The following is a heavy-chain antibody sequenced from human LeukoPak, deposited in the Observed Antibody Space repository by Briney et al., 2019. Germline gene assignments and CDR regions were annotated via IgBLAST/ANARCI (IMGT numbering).Heavy chain of an antibody. Sequence: GPVKVSCKASGYTFTSYDINWVRQATGQGLEWMGWMNPNSGNTGYAQKFQGRVTMTRNTSISTAYMELSSLRSEDTAVYYCARALSDSSGYYYSHFDYWGQGTLVTVSS. D-gene: IGHD3-22*01. V-gene: IGHV1-8*01. J-gene: IGHJ4*02. CDR2: MNPNSGNT. CDR1: GYTFTSYD. CDR3: ARALSDSSGYYYSHFDY.